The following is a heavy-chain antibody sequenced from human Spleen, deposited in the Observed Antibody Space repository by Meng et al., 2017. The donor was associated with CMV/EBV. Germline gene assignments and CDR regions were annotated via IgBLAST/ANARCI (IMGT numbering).Heavy chain of an antibody. CDR2: ISSDGSST. V-gene: IGHV3-74*03. D-gene: IGHD2-2*01. J-gene: IGHJ5*02. CDR1: GFTFSSYA. CDR3: TRRDDQRQTPFDP. Sequence: GGSLRLSCAASGFTFSSYAMSWVRQAPGKGLEWVSRISSDGSSTTYADAVKGRFTISRDNTKNTLYLQMNSLKTEDTAVYYFTRRDDQRQTPFDPWGQGTLVTVSS.